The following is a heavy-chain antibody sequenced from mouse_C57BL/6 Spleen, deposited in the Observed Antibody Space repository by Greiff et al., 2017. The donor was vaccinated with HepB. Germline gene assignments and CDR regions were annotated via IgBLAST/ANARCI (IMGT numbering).Heavy chain of an antibody. CDR3: AREEVYYDYDEGSRYYAMDY. V-gene: IGHV1-26*01. D-gene: IGHD2-4*01. J-gene: IGHJ4*01. CDR2: INPNNGGT. Sequence: EVQLQQSGPELVKPGASVKISCKASGYTFTDYYMNWVKQSHGKSLEWIGDINPNNGGTSYNQKFKGKATLTVDKSSSTAYMELRSLTSEDSAVYYCAREEVYYDYDEGSRYYAMDYWGQGTSVTVSS. CDR1: GYTFTDYY.